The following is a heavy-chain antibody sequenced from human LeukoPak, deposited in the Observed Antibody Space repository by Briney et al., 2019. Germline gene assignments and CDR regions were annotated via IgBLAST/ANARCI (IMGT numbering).Heavy chain of an antibody. J-gene: IGHJ4*02. CDR3: ARVYYYDSSGFDY. CDR2: IHPNSGGT. V-gene: IGHV1-2*02. Sequence: ASVKVSCKASGYTFTGYYMHWVRQAPGQGLEWMGWIHPNSGGTNYAQKFQGRVTMNRDTSISTAYMELSRLRSDDTAVYYCARVYYYDSSGFDYWGQGTLVTVSS. D-gene: IGHD3-22*01. CDR1: GYTFTGYY.